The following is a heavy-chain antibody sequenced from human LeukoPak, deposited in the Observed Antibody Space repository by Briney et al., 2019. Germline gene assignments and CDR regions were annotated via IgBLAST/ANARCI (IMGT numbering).Heavy chain of an antibody. CDR1: GGSISSSSYY. J-gene: IGHJ4*02. CDR3: ASAVAGSEGFDY. CDR2: IYYSGST. Sequence: SETLSLTCTVSGGSISSSSYYWGWIRQPPGKGLEWIGSIYYSGSTYYNPSLKSRVTISVDTSKNQFSLKLSSVTAADTAVYYCASAVAGSEGFDYWGQGTLVTVSS. D-gene: IGHD6-19*01. V-gene: IGHV4-39*07.